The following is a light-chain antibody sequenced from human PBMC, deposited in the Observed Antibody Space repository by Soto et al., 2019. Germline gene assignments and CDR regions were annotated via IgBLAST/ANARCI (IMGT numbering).Light chain of an antibody. CDR2: ATS. CDR3: QQYNSYPWT. Sequence: DIQMTQSPSSLSASVGDRVTITCRASKAINKYSPCFQQQPATAPKPLIYATSTLHSGVPSRFTGSGSGTEFTLTITSLQPEDFVTYDCQQYNSYPWTFGQGTKV. CDR1: KAINKY. V-gene: IGKV1-16*01. J-gene: IGKJ1*01.